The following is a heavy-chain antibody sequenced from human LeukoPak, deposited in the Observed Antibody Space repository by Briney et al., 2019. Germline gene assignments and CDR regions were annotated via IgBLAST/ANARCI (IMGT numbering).Heavy chain of an antibody. CDR1: GFTFSSYA. CDR2: ISYDGSNK. D-gene: IGHD4-23*01. Sequence: GGSLGLSCAASGFTFSSYAMHWVRQAPGKGLEWVAVISYDGSNKYYADSVKGRFTISRDNSKNTLYLQMNSLRAEDTAVYYCARGDYGDNDWGQGTLVTVSS. V-gene: IGHV3-30*04. CDR3: ARGDYGDND. J-gene: IGHJ4*02.